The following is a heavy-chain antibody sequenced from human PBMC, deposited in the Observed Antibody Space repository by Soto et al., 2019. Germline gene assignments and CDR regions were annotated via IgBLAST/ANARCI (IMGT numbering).Heavy chain of an antibody. J-gene: IGHJ4*02. D-gene: IGHD3-9*01. Sequence: SETLSLTYAVSGGSISSSGYYGCSIRQPPGKGLEWIGSIYYSGSTYYNPSLKSRVTISVDTSKNQFSLKLSSVTAADTAVDYCARHTDYDILTGYGYFDYWGQG. V-gene: IGHV4-39*01. CDR2: IYYSGST. CDR3: ARHTDYDILTGYGYFDY. CDR1: GGSISSSGYY.